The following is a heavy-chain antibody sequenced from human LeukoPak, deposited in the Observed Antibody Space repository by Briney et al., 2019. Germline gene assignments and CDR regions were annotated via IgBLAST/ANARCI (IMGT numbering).Heavy chain of an antibody. CDR2: VYSSGNT. J-gene: IGHJ3*02. CDR1: GGSISGDH. Sequence: SETLSLTCAVSGGSISGDHWNWIRQPPGKGLEWIGYVYSSGNTNYNPSLKSRVTISIDTSKNQFSLKLSSVTAADTAVYYCARRNDFGIWGQGTMVTVSS. V-gene: IGHV4-59*08. CDR3: ARRNDFGI.